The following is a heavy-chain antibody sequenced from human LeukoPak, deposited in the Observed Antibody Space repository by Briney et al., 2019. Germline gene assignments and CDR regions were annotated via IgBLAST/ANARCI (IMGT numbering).Heavy chain of an antibody. CDR3: ARGSSSWYDPLLHH. CDR1: GFTFSSYS. J-gene: IGHJ1*01. V-gene: IGHV3-21*04. Sequence: PGGSLRLSCAASGFTFSSYSMNWVRQAPGKGLEWVSSISSSSSYIYYADSVKGRFTISRDNAKNSLYLQMNSLRAEDTAVYYCARGSSSWYDPLLHHWGQGTLVTVSS. D-gene: IGHD6-13*01. CDR2: ISSSSSYI.